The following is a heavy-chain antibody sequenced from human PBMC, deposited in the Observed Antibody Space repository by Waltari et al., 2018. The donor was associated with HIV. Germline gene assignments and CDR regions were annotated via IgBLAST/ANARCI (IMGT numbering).Heavy chain of an antibody. J-gene: IGHJ2*01. D-gene: IGHD3-10*01. V-gene: IGHV2-5*02. Sequence: QSALKESGPTVVKPKQTLTLTCTFSGFSLSVAAVGVGWVRRPPGKPMGWLALLYWDGDKRYSPSLERRLSIAKGTASSQVVLTLTNLDPGDTASYFCARTLTTMVRGANWYFDLWGRGTLVTVSS. CDR2: LYWDGDK. CDR1: GFSLSVAAVG. CDR3: ARTLTTMVRGANWYFDL.